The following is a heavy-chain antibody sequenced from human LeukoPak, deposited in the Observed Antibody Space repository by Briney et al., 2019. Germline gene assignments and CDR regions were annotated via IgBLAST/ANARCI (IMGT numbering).Heavy chain of an antibody. V-gene: IGHV3-23*01. CDR1: GFAFSTYP. D-gene: IGHD1-26*01. CDR2: IHSLVGIT. Sequence: PGGSLRLSCAASGFAFSTYPMTWVRQAPGKGLEWVSTIHSLVGITYYADSVKGRFTISRDNSKNTLYLQMNSLRAEDTAVYYCAREGLLGATYYWGQGTLVTVSS. CDR3: AREGLLGATYY. J-gene: IGHJ4*02.